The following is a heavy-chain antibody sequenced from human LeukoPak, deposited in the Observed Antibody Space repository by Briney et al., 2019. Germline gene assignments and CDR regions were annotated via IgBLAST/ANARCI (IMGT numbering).Heavy chain of an antibody. CDR3: ARAPGYYDSSGYYGAFDI. Sequence: ASVKVSCKVSGDTLTEFAMHWVRQAPGKGLEWMGGFDPEDGETIYAQKFQGRVIMSEDTSTDTAYMELSSLRSEDTAVYYCARAPGYYDSSGYYGAFDIWGQGTMVTVSS. J-gene: IGHJ3*02. CDR1: GDTLTEFA. CDR2: FDPEDGET. D-gene: IGHD3-22*01. V-gene: IGHV1-24*01.